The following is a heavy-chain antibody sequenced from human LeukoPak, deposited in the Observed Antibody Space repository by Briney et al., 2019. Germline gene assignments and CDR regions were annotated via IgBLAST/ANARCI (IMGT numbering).Heavy chain of an antibody. D-gene: IGHD3-3*01. CDR2: ISYDGSNK. Sequence: GGSLRLSCAASGFTFSSYAMSWVRQAPGKGLEWVAVISYDGSNKYYADSVKGRFTISGDNAKSSLSLQMNSLRVDDTAVYYCARDASALHWGQGARVTVSS. CDR1: GFTFSSYA. J-gene: IGHJ4*02. V-gene: IGHV3-30*04. CDR3: ARDASALH.